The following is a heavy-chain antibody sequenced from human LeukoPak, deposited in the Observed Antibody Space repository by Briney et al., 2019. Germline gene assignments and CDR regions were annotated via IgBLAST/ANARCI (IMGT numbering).Heavy chain of an antibody. Sequence: GGSLRLSCAASGFTFSSYWMHWVRQAPGKGLVWVSRINSDGSSTNYADCVKGRFTISRDNAKNTLYLQMNSLRAEDTAVYYCAKACWGAVAGTFFDYWGQGTLVTVSS. J-gene: IGHJ4*02. CDR2: INSDGSST. CDR1: GFTFSSYW. D-gene: IGHD6-19*01. CDR3: AKACWGAVAGTFFDY. V-gene: IGHV3-74*01.